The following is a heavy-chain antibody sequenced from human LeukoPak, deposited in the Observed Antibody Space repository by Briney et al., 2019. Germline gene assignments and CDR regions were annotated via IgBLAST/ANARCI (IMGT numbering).Heavy chain of an antibody. Sequence: GGSLRLSCAASGFTFSNYEMNWVRQAPGKGLEWVSYIDYSATSIFYANSVKGRFTTSRDNAKNSVYLQMDSLRAEDTAVYFCAGVKLGGSFGYWGQGTLVTVSS. D-gene: IGHD7-27*01. V-gene: IGHV3-48*03. CDR3: AGVKLGGSFGY. J-gene: IGHJ4*02. CDR1: GFTFSNYE. CDR2: IDYSATSI.